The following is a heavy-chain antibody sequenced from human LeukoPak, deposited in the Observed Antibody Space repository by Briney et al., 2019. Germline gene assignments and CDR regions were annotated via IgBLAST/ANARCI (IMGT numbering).Heavy chain of an antibody. D-gene: IGHD3-22*01. J-gene: IGHJ4*02. Sequence: PGGSLRLSCAASGFTFSSYAMSWVRQAPGKGLEWVSAISGSGGSTYYADSVKGWFTISRDNSKNTLYLQMNSLRAEDTAVYYCAKGPAMIVVVIRFDYWGQGTLVTVSS. CDR1: GFTFSSYA. CDR2: ISGSGGST. CDR3: AKGPAMIVVVIRFDY. V-gene: IGHV3-23*01.